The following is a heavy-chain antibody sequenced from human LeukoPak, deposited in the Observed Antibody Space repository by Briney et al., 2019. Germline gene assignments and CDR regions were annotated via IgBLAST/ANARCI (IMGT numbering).Heavy chain of an antibody. J-gene: IGHJ6*03. CDR2: IYYSGST. V-gene: IGHV4-59*01. CDR1: GGSISGYY. D-gene: IGHD2-2*01. CDR3: AREHHCSSTSCPYYYYYMDV. Sequence: SETLSLTCTVSGGSISGYYWNWIRQPPGKGLEWIGYIYYSGSTNYNPSLKSRVTISVDTSKNRFSLKLSSVTAADTAVYYCAREHHCSSTSCPYYYYYMDVWGKGTTVTVSS.